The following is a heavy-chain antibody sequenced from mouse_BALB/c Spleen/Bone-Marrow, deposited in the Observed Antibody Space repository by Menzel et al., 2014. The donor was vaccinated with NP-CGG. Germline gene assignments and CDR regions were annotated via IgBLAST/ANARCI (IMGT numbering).Heavy chain of an antibody. J-gene: IGHJ3*01. CDR1: GYAFSTYW. D-gene: IGHD2-2*01. CDR3: AIIGYQAWFTY. V-gene: IGHV1-9*01. Sequence: QVQLQQSGTELMKPGASVKISCKATGYAFSTYWIQWIKQRPGHGLDWIGEISPGTGNTNNNGKFRGKATFTADASSNTAYMQLSSLTSEDSAVYFCAIIGYQAWFTYWGQGTLVTVSP. CDR2: ISPGTGNT.